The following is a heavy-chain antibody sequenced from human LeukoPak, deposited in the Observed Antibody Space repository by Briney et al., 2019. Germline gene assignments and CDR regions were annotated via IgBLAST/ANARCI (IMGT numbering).Heavy chain of an antibody. J-gene: IGHJ5*02. CDR3: ARAVGRFGRLFPASGFDL. Sequence: ASVKVSCKASGYTFTSYAMHWVRQAPGQRLEWMGWINADNGNTKYSQKFQGRVTITRDTSASTAYMELSSLRSEDTAVYYCARAVGRFGRLFPASGFDLWGQGTLVTVSS. CDR2: INADNGNT. V-gene: IGHV1-3*01. D-gene: IGHD3-10*01. CDR1: GYTFTSYA.